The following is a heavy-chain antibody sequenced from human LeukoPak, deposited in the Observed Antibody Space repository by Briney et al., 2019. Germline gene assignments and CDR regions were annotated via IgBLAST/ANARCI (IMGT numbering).Heavy chain of an antibody. CDR2: ISYDGNNQ. J-gene: IGHJ6*02. CDR1: GFIFGTYS. Sequence: GGSLRLSCAASGFIFGTYSMHWVRQAPGKGLEWVAVISYDGNNQYYADSVEGRFTISRDNSKNTLYVQMSSLRAEDTAVYYCARESYFTLYDREYGTLTGYSALDVWGQGTTVTVSS. CDR3: ARESYFTLYDREYGTLTGYSALDV. V-gene: IGHV3-30*04. D-gene: IGHD3-9*01.